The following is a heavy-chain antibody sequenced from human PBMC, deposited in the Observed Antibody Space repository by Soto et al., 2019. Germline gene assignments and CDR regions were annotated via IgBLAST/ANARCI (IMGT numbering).Heavy chain of an antibody. D-gene: IGHD2-21*02. V-gene: IGHV3-21*01. Sequence: GGSLRLSCVASGFTFNTYNMNWVRQAPGKGLGWVSSISTSSSYIYHADSLKGRFTISRDNAKNSLFLQMNSLRAEDTAVYYCARAMTHDAFDIWGQGTMVTVSS. CDR2: ISTSSSYI. J-gene: IGHJ3*02. CDR1: GFTFNTYN. CDR3: ARAMTHDAFDI.